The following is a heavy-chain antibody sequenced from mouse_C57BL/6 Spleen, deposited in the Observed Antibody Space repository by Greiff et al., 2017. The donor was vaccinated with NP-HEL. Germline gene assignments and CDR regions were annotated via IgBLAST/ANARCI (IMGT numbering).Heavy chain of an antibody. D-gene: IGHD1-1*01. CDR1: GYTFTDYN. CDR3: ARVNYYGSSGFDY. J-gene: IGHJ2*01. V-gene: IGHV1-22*01. Sequence: EVQLQQSGPELVKPGASVKMSCKASGYTFTDYNMHWVKQSHGKSLEWIGYINPNNGGTSYNQKFKGKATLTVNKSSSTAYMELRSLTSEDSAVYYCARVNYYGSSGFDYWGQGTTLTVSS. CDR2: INPNNGGT.